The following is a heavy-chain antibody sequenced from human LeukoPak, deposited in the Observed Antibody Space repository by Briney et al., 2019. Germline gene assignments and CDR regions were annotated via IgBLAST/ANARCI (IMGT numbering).Heavy chain of an antibody. CDR2: IIPIFGTA. V-gene: IGHV1-69*13. CDR1: GGTFSSYA. CDR3: ARVNGGNSFDYYYYGMDV. J-gene: IGHJ6*02. D-gene: IGHD4-23*01. Sequence: ASVKVSCKASGGTFSSYAISWVRQAPGQGLEWMGGIIPIFGTANYAQKFQGGVTITADESTSTAYMELSSLRSEDTAVYYCARVNGGNSFDYYYYGMDVWGQGTTVTVSS.